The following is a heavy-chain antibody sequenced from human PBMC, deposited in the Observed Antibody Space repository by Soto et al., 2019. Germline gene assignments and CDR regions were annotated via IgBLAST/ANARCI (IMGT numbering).Heavy chain of an antibody. CDR2: MSYAGTYK. CDR3: AKEMYPRTVLDSSAPWGDY. J-gene: IGHJ4*02. V-gene: IGHV3-30*18. D-gene: IGHD6-25*01. Sequence: GGSLRLSCAVSGFTFSDYGMHWVRQAPGKGLEWVAVMSYAGTYKYYADSVKGRFTISRDLSGNTLFLQMNSLRLEDTAVYFCAKEMYPRTVLDSSAPWGDYWGQGTLVTVS. CDR1: GFTFSDYG.